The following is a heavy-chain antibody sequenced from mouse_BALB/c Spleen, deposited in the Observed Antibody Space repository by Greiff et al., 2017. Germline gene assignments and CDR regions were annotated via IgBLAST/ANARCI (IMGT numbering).Heavy chain of an antibody. CDR1: GYSFTSYY. V-gene: IGHV1S135*01. CDR3: ARLGSSGDWFAY. Sequence: VQLQQSGPELMKPGASVKISCKASGYSFTSYYMHWVKQSHGKSLEWIGYIDPFNGGTSYNQKFKGKATLTVDKSSSTAYMHLSSLTSEDSAVYYCARLGSSGDWFAYWGQGTLVTVSA. J-gene: IGHJ3*01. D-gene: IGHD1-1*01. CDR2: IDPFNGGT.